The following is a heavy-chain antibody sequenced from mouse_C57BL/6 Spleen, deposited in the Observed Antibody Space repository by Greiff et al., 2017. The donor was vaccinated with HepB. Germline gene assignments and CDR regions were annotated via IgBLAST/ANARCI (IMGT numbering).Heavy chain of an antibody. V-gene: IGHV1-50*01. J-gene: IGHJ4*01. D-gene: IGHD1-1*01. Sequence: QVQLQQPGAELVKPGASVKLSCKASGYTFTSYWMQWVKQRPGQGLEWIGEIDPSDSYTNYNQKFKGKATLTEDTSSSTAYMQLSSLTSEDSAVYYCARWADYYGSRYYAMDYWGQGTSVTVSS. CDR2: IDPSDSYT. CDR1: GYTFTSYW. CDR3: ARWADYYGSRYYAMDY.